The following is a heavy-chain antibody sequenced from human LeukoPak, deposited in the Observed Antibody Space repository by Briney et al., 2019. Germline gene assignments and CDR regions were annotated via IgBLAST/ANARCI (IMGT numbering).Heavy chain of an antibody. J-gene: IGHJ3*02. CDR1: GFTFSSYA. D-gene: IGHD5-12*01. CDR3: ARDYRYSGYDYGGAFDI. CDR2: IRYDGSNK. V-gene: IGHV3-33*01. Sequence: GRSLRLSCAASGFTFSSYAMHWVRQAPGKGLEWVAVIRYDGSNKYYADSVKGRFTISRDNSKNTLYLQMNSLRAEDTAVYYCARDYRYSGYDYGGAFDIWGQGTMVTVSS.